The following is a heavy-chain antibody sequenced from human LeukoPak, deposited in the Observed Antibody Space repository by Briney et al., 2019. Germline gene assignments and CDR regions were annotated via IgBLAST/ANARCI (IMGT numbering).Heavy chain of an antibody. Sequence: GGSLRLSCAASGFTFSSYEMNWVRQAPGKGLEWVSYISSSGSTIYYADSVKGRFTISRDNAKNSLYLQMNSLRAEDTAVYYCAKVAELRWSYCFDYWGQGTLVTVSS. CDR2: ISSSGSTI. J-gene: IGHJ4*02. D-gene: IGHD4-23*01. CDR3: AKVAELRWSYCFDY. CDR1: GFTFSSYE. V-gene: IGHV3-48*03.